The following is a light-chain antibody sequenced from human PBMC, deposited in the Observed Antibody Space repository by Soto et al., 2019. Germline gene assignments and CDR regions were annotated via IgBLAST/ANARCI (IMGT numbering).Light chain of an antibody. CDR2: AAS. CDR3: LQDHDDSWT. J-gene: IGKJ1*01. V-gene: IGKV1-6*01. CDR1: RDIGSD. Sequence: ATQMTQSPSWRCACVGERITITCRASRDIGSDLSSYQQKPGKAPTLLIYAASNLQSGVPSRFRGSRSGTEFTLTVSSLQPEDFATYYCLQDHDDSWTFGPGTNVDIK.